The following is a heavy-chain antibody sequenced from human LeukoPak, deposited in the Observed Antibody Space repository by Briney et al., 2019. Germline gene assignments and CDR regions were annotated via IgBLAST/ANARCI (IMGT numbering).Heavy chain of an antibody. J-gene: IGHJ6*04. CDR2: ISGSGDNT. Sequence: PGGSLRLSCAASGFTFSSSAMNWVRQAPGQGLEWVSGISGSGDNTYYADSVKGRFTISRDNSKNTLYLQMNSLRAEDTAVYYCAELGITMIGGVWGKGTTVTISS. V-gene: IGHV3-23*01. CDR1: GFTFSSSA. CDR3: AELGITMIGGV. D-gene: IGHD3-10*02.